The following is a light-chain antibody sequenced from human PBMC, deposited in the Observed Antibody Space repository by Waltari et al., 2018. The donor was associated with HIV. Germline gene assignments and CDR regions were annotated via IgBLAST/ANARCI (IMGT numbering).Light chain of an antibody. Sequence: QSVLTQPPSASGTPGQRVTTPCSGSSSNIGSNTVNWYQQLPGTAPKLLIYSNNQRPSGVPDRFSGSKSGTSASLAISGLQSEDEADYYCAAWDDSLNGPWVFGGGTKLTVL. CDR2: SNN. J-gene: IGLJ3*02. V-gene: IGLV1-44*01. CDR3: AAWDDSLNGPWV. CDR1: SSNIGSNT.